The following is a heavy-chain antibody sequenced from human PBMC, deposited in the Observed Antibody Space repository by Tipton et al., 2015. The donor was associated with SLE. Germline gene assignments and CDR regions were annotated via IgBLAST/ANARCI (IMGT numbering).Heavy chain of an antibody. CDR3: ARYSSMWPPYGLGV. J-gene: IGHJ6*02. Sequence: TLSLTCTVSGGSVSSNYWSWIRQSPGKGLEWIGYIYYSGSTNYNPSLKSRVTISVDTSENQFSLKLSSVTAADTAVYYCARYSSMWPPYGLGVWGQGTTVTVSS. D-gene: IGHD6-13*01. V-gene: IGHV4-59*08. CDR2: IYYSGST. CDR1: GGSVSSNY.